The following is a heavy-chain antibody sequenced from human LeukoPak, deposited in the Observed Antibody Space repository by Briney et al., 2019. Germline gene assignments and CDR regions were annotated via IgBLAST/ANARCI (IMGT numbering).Heavy chain of an antibody. Sequence: ASVKVSCKASGYTFISYGISWVRQAPGQGLEWMGWISAYNGNTNYAQKLQGRVTMTTDTSTSTAYMELRSLRSDDTAVYYCARDLEYYDSSGYYPWGQGTLVTVSS. D-gene: IGHD3-22*01. CDR1: GYTFISYG. CDR3: ARDLEYYDSSGYYP. J-gene: IGHJ5*02. CDR2: ISAYNGNT. V-gene: IGHV1-18*01.